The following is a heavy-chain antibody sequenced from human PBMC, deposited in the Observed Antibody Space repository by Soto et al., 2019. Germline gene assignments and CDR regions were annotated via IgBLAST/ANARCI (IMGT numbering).Heavy chain of an antibody. CDR1: GYTFTGYY. V-gene: IGHV1-2*04. Sequence: ASVKVSCKASGYTFTGYYMHWVRQAPGQGLEWMGWINPNSGGTNYAQKFQGWVTMTRDTSISTAYMELSRLRSDDTAVYYCARGGTVTFYYYYYMDVWGKGTAVTASS. J-gene: IGHJ6*03. D-gene: IGHD4-17*01. CDR3: ARGGTVTFYYYYYMDV. CDR2: INPNSGGT.